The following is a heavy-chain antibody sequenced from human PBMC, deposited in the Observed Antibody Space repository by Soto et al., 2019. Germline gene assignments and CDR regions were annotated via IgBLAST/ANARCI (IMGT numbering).Heavy chain of an antibody. V-gene: IGHV4-4*07. J-gene: IGHJ3*02. CDR3: ARDRQWESRGDAFDI. CDR2: IYTSGST. D-gene: IGHD1-26*01. Sequence: QVQLQESGPGLVKPSETLSLTCTVSGGSISSYYWSWIRQPAGKGLEWIGRIYTSGSTNYNPSLKSRVTMSVDTSKNQFSLKLSSVTAADTAVYYCARDRQWESRGDAFDIWVQGTMVTVSS. CDR1: GGSISSYY.